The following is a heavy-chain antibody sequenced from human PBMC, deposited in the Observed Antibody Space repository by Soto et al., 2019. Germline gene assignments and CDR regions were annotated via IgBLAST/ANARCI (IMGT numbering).Heavy chain of an antibody. CDR2: ISISGSTI. J-gene: IGHJ4*02. Sequence: QVQLVESGGGLVKPGGSLRLSCAASGFTFSDYYMNWIRQAPGKGLEWVSYISISGSTIYYADAVKGRFTISRDHAKDTMYLQMNSLRVEDTAVDYCAGGQGRAAFPSDYWGQGALVTVSA. CDR1: GFTFSDYY. V-gene: IGHV3-11*01. CDR3: AGGQGRAAFPSDY.